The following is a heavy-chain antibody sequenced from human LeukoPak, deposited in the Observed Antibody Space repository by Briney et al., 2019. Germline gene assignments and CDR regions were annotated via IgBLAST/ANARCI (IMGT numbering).Heavy chain of an antibody. CDR3: ARGFLGDAFDI. CDR1: GFTFDDYA. V-gene: IGHV3-43*02. D-gene: IGHD3-3*01. CDR2: ISGDGGST. Sequence: GGSLRLSCAASGFTFDDYAMHWVRQAPGKGLEWVSLISGDGGSTYYADSVKGRFTISRENAKNSLYLQMNSLRAGDTAVYYCARGFLGDAFDIWGQGTMVTVSS. J-gene: IGHJ3*02.